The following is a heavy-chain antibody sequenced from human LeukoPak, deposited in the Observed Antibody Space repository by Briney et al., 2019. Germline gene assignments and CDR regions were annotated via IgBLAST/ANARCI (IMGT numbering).Heavy chain of an antibody. J-gene: IGHJ6*03. Sequence: SETLSLTCTVSGGSTSNSFWSWIRQPAGKGLEWIGRIYTDGSTNSNPSLKSRVTISVDTSKNQFSLKLSSVTAADTAVYYCARGNDYYYMDVWGKGTTVTVSS. CDR2: IYTDGST. D-gene: IGHD4-11*01. CDR1: GGSTSNSF. V-gene: IGHV4-4*07. CDR3: ARGNDYYYMDV.